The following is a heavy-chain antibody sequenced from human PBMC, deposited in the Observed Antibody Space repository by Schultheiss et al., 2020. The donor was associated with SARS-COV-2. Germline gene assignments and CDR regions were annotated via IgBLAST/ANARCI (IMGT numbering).Heavy chain of an antibody. J-gene: IGHJ3*02. CDR2: IYTSGST. CDR1: GGSISSGSYY. D-gene: IGHD4-23*01. V-gene: IGHV4-61*02. Sequence: LRLSCTVSGGSISSGSYYWSWIRQPAGKGLEWIGRIYTSGSTNYNPSLKSRVTISVDTSKNQFSLKLSSVTAADTAVYYCARVGNSVALGAFDIWGQGTMVTVSS. CDR3: ARVGNSVALGAFDI.